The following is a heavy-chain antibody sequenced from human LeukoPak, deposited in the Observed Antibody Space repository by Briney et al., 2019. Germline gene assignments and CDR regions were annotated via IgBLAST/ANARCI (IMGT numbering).Heavy chain of an antibody. Sequence: GGSLRLPCAASGFTFSNYGMYWVRQAPGKGLEWVAFIRYDGSDKYYADSMKGRFTISRDNSKNTLYLQMDSLRPEDTAVYYCAKGQLGIQSSKWFDPWGQGTLVTASS. CDR3: AKGQLGIQSSKWFDP. CDR1: GFTFSNYG. CDR2: IRYDGSDK. V-gene: IGHV3-30*02. D-gene: IGHD7-27*01. J-gene: IGHJ5*02.